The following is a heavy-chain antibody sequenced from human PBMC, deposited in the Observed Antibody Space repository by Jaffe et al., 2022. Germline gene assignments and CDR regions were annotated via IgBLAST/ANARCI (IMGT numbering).Heavy chain of an antibody. CDR1: GFSLSTSGVG. D-gene: IGHD3-3*01. V-gene: IGHV2-5*01. CDR2: IYWNDDK. J-gene: IGHJ4*02. Sequence: QITLKESGPTLVKPTQTLTLTCTFSGFSLSTSGVGVGWIRQPPGKALEWLALIYWNDDKRYSPSLKSRLTITKDTSKNQVVLTMTNMDPVDTATYYCAHPANFLTYYDFWSGYYSFDYWGQGTLVTVSS. CDR3: AHPANFLTYYDFWSGYYSFDY.